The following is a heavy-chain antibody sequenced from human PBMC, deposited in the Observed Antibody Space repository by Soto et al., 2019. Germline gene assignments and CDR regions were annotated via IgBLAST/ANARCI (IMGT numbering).Heavy chain of an antibody. D-gene: IGHD5-12*01. CDR3: ASNLKSVRYDWFDP. J-gene: IGHJ5*02. CDR2: IIPIFGTA. Sequence: GASVKVSCKASGGTFSSYAISWVRQAPGQGLEWMGGIIPIFGTANYAQKFQGRVTITADESTSTAYMELSSLRSEDTAVYYCASNLKSVRYDWFDPWGQGTLVTVSS. V-gene: IGHV1-69*13. CDR1: GGTFSSYA.